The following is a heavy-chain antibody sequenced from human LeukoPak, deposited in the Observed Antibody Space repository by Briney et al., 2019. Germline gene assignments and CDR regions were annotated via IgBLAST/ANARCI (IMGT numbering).Heavy chain of an antibody. CDR2: INPNSGGT. D-gene: IGHD5-18*01. Sequence: LGASVKVSCNTFGYTFTGYYMHWVRQAPGQGLEWMGWINPNSGGTNYAQKLQGRVTMTTDTSTSTAYMELRSLRSDDTAVYYCARSGYSYGHDAFDIWGQGTMVTVSS. J-gene: IGHJ3*02. V-gene: IGHV1-2*03. CDR1: GYTFTGYY. CDR3: ARSGYSYGHDAFDI.